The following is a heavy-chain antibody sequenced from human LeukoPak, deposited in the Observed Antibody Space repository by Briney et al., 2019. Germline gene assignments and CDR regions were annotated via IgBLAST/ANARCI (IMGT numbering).Heavy chain of an antibody. D-gene: IGHD3-22*01. CDR2: INHNCGGT. J-gene: IGHJ4*02. Sequence: ASVKVSCKASGYTFTGYYIHCVREAPRQGLEWMGRINHNCGGTNYPQKFQGRATMTRYTSISTAYMELSRLRSDDTAVYYCARPRYDSSGYRRYYFDYWGQGTLVTVSS. V-gene: IGHV1-2*06. CDR1: GYTFTGYY. CDR3: ARPRYDSSGYRRYYFDY.